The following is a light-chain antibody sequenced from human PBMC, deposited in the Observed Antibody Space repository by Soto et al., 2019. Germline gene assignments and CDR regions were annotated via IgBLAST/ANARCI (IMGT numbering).Light chain of an antibody. Sequence: EIVLTQSPATLSLSPGERATLSCRASQSISSYLAWYQQKPDQAPSLLIYDASNRATGIPAKFSGSGSGKDFTLTISSLEPEDFAVYYCHQRSTWPFTFGPGTKVDIK. J-gene: IGKJ3*01. CDR2: DAS. V-gene: IGKV3-11*01. CDR3: HQRSTWPFT. CDR1: QSISSY.